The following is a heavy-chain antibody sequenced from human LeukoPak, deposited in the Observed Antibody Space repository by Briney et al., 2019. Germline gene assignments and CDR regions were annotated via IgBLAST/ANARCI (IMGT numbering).Heavy chain of an antibody. CDR3: ARGSYDFWSGYPN. CDR2: IKQDGSEK. D-gene: IGHD3-3*01. Sequence: GGSLRLSCAASGFTFSSYWMSWVRQAPGKGLEWVANIKQDGSEKYYVDSVKGRFTISRGNAKNSLYLQMNSLRAEDTAVYYCARGSYDFWSGYPNWGQGTLVTVSS. V-gene: IGHV3-7*01. CDR1: GFTFSSYW. J-gene: IGHJ4*02.